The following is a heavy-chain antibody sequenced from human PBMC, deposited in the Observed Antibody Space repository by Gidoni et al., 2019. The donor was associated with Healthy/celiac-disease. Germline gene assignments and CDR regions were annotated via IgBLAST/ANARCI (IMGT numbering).Heavy chain of an antibody. V-gene: IGHV3-21*01. CDR2: ISSGSNYI. CDR3: ARDDSSSGYYYGMDV. J-gene: IGHJ6*02. D-gene: IGHD6-6*01. CDR1: GFTFSSYS. Sequence: EVQLVESGGGLVKPGWSLRLSCAASGFTFSSYSMNWVRRAPGKGLAWVSSISSGSNYIYYADSVKGRFTISRDNAKDSLYLQMNSLRAEDTAVYYCARDDSSSGYYYGMDVWGQGTTVTVSS.